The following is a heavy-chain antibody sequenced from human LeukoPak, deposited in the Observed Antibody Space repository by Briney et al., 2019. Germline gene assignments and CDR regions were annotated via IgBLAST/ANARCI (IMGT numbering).Heavy chain of an antibody. V-gene: IGHV3-64D*09. CDR3: VKYLIVVEPAGSPPAFDI. Sequence: GGSLRLSCSASGFTFSSYAMHWVRQAPGKGLEYVSAISSNGGSTYYADSVKGRFTISRDNSKNTLYLQMSSLRAEDTAVYYCVKYLIVVEPAGSPPAFDIWGQGTMVTVSS. CDR2: ISSNGGST. CDR1: GFTFSSYA. D-gene: IGHD2-2*01. J-gene: IGHJ3*02.